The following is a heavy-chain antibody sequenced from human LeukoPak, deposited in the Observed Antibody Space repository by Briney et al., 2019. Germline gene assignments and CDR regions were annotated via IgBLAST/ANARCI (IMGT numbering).Heavy chain of an antibody. CDR2: IIPILGIA. Sequence: GASVKVSCKASGGTFSSCAISWVRQAPGQGLEWMGRIIPILGIANYAQKFQGRVTITADKSTSTAYMELSSLRSEDTAVYYCARDSLDVVVAANWGQGTLVTVSS. CDR1: GGTFSSCA. D-gene: IGHD2-15*01. CDR3: ARDSLDVVVAAN. V-gene: IGHV1-69*04. J-gene: IGHJ4*02.